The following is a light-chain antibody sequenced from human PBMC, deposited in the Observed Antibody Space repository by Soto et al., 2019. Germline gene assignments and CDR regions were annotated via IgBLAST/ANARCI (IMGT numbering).Light chain of an antibody. CDR1: ISNIGSNT. J-gene: IGLJ1*01. V-gene: IGLV1-44*01. CDR2: SNN. Sequence: QTLLTQPPSASGTPGQRVTISCSGSISNIGSNTVNWYQQLPGTAPKLLIYSNNQRPSGVPDRFSGSKSGTSASLAISGLQSEDEADYYCPAWDDSLNGYVFGTGTKVTVL. CDR3: PAWDDSLNGYV.